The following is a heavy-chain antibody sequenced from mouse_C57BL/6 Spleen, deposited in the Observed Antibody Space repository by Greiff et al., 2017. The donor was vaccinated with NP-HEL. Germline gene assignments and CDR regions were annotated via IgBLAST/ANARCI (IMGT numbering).Heavy chain of an antibody. V-gene: IGHV1-62-2*01. Sequence: LVESGAELVKPGASVKLSCKASGYTFTEYTIHWVKQRSGQGLEWIGWFYPGSGSIKYNEKFKDKATLTADKSSSTVYMELSRLTSEDSAVYFCARHEGYYYGSSSAWFAYWGQGTLVTVSA. CDR2: FYPGSGSI. J-gene: IGHJ3*01. CDR1: GYTFTEYT. CDR3: ARHEGYYYGSSSAWFAY. D-gene: IGHD1-1*01.